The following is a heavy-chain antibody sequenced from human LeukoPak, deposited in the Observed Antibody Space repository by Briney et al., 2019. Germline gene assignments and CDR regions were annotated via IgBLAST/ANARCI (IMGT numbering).Heavy chain of an antibody. Sequence: PSQTLSLTCTVSGGSISSGGHSWSWIRQPPGKGLEWIGYIYYSGSTYYNPSLKSRVTISVDTSKNQFSLKLSSVTAADTAVYYCARDVEQLGFDYWGQGTLVTVSS. V-gene: IGHV4-31*03. J-gene: IGHJ4*02. CDR2: IYYSGST. CDR3: ARDVEQLGFDY. D-gene: IGHD6-13*01. CDR1: GGSISSGGHS.